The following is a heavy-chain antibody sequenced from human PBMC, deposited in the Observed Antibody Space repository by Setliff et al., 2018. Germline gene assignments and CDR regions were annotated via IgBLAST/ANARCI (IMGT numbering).Heavy chain of an antibody. CDR2: TRNRANSYIT. Sequence: GGSLRLSCAASEFTVSSFSMHWVRQAPGKGLEWIGRTRNRANSYITDYAASVKGRFIISRDDSTLYLQMNSLKIEDTAVYYCARDLPRGGGASRGAFDIWGQGTLVTVSS. D-gene: IGHD1-26*01. V-gene: IGHV3-72*01. CDR1: EFTVSSFS. J-gene: IGHJ3*02. CDR3: ARDLPRGGGASRGAFDI.